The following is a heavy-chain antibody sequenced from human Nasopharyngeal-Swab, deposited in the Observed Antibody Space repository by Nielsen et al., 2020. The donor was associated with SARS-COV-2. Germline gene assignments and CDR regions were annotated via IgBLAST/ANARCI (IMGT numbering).Heavy chain of an antibody. CDR3: ARSSFYYDILTGYRLHSPLDY. Sequence: GGSLRLSCAASGFTFSSYGMHWVRQAPGKGLEWVAVIWYDGSNKYYADSVKGRFTISRDNSKNTLYLQMNSLRAEDTAVYYCARSSFYYDILTGYRLHSPLDYWGQGTLVTVSS. CDR2: IWYDGSNK. CDR1: GFTFSSYG. V-gene: IGHV3-33*01. D-gene: IGHD3-9*01. J-gene: IGHJ4*02.